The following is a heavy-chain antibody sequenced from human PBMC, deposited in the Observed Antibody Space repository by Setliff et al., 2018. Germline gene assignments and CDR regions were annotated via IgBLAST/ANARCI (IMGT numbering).Heavy chain of an antibody. V-gene: IGHV4-34*01. CDR3: ARMSGFQYIDV. J-gene: IGHJ6*03. Sequence: KPSETLSLTCAAYGGTFSDYHWTWIRQSPEKGLEWIGEINHRGSTNYNPSLKSRVTISIDTSRDQFSLSLTSVTAEDTAVYYCARMSGFQYIDVWDKGTTVTVSS. CDR2: INHRGST. D-gene: IGHD3-3*01. CDR1: GGTFSDYH.